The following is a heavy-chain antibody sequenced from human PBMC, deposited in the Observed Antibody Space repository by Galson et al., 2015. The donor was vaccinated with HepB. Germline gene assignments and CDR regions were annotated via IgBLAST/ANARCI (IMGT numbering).Heavy chain of an antibody. J-gene: IGHJ3*02. CDR2: ISSNGGST. V-gene: IGHV3-64D*06. CDR3: VKEGMSDAFDI. CDR1: GFTFSSYA. Sequence: SLRLSCAASGFTFSSYAMHWVRQAPGKGLEYVSAISSNGGSTYYADSVKGRFTISRDNSKNTLYLQMSSLRAEDTAVYYCVKEGMSDAFDIWGQGTMVTVSS.